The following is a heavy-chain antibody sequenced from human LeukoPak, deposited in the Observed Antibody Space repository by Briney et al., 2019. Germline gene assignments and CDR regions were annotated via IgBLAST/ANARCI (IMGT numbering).Heavy chain of an antibody. CDR3: VGYCSSTSCEELDY. J-gene: IGHJ4*02. V-gene: IGHV1-69*13. D-gene: IGHD2-2*01. Sequence: SVKVSCKASGYLXTSYGISWVRQAPGQGLEWMGGIIPIFGTANYAQKFQGRVTITANESTSTAYMELSSLRSEDTAVYYCVGYCSSTSCEELDYWGQGTLVTVSS. CDR1: GYLXTSYG. CDR2: IIPIFGTA.